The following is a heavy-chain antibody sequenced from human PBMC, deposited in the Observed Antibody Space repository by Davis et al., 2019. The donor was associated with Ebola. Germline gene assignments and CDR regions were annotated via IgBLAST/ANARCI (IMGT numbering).Heavy chain of an antibody. D-gene: IGHD5-18*01. J-gene: IGHJ4*02. V-gene: IGHV3-66*02. CDR1: GFTFSSYS. Sequence: GGSLRLSCAASGFTFSSYSMNWVRQAPGKGLEWVSVIYSGGTTYYADSVKGRFTISRDNSKNTRYLQMGSLRAEDMAVYYCARVGYSYGFDYWGQGTLVTVSS. CDR3: ARVGYSYGFDY. CDR2: IYSGGTT.